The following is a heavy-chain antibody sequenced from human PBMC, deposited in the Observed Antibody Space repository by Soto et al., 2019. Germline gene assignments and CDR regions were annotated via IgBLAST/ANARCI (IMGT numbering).Heavy chain of an antibody. V-gene: IGHV4-38-2*01. J-gene: IGHJ5*02. CDR3: AQTAGGGFCSSSSCSLLNWFDP. Sequence: SETLSLTCAVAGFSINSAYYWGWVRQPPGKGLEWIGSIYYSGSTHYNPSLKSRVTISLDRSKNQFSLNLSSVTAADSAVYYCAQTAGGGFCSSSSCSLLNWFDPWGQGILVTSPQ. CDR1: GFSINSAYY. CDR2: IYYSGST. D-gene: IGHD2-2*01.